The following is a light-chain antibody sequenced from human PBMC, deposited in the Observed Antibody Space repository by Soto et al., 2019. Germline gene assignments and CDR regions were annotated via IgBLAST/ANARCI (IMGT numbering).Light chain of an antibody. Sequence: EIVLTQSPGTLSLSPGERATLSCRASQSVSSSYLAWYQHTPGQAPRLLIYGASSRATGIPDRFSGSGSGTDFTLTISRLEPEDFAVYYRQQYGSSPTFGPGTRLDIK. CDR2: GAS. CDR3: QQYGSSPT. CDR1: QSVSSSY. J-gene: IGKJ3*01. V-gene: IGKV3-20*01.